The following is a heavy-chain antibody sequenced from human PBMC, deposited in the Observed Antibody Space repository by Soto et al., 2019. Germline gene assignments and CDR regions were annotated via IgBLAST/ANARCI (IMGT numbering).Heavy chain of an antibody. D-gene: IGHD3-3*01. CDR2: IYYSGTT. CDR1: GGSISSSSYY. Sequence: SETLSLTCSVSGGSISSSSYYWGWIRQPPGKGLEWIGNIYYSGTTYYNPSLKSRVTVSVDTSKNEFSLKVNSVTAADTAVYYCARSSTWSGYYVYHHFYMDVWGKGATVTVSS. V-gene: IGHV4-39*01. CDR3: ARSSTWSGYYVYHHFYMDV. J-gene: IGHJ6*03.